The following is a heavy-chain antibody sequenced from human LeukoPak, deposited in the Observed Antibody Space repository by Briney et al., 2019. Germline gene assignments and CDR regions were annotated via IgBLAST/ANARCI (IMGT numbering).Heavy chain of an antibody. J-gene: IGHJ4*02. CDR1: GGSFSWGGSY. D-gene: IGHD1-7*01. CDR2: IFHNGDT. V-gene: IGHV4-30-2*01. CDR3: ERDSRLASRTGTFDS. Sequence: PSETLSLTCTISGGSFSWGGSYWSWIRQPPGKGLEWLGYIFHNGDTYYNSSLKSRVSLSVDKANKKFSLRLTSVTAADTAVYFCERDSRLASRTGTFDSWGQGTLVIVSS.